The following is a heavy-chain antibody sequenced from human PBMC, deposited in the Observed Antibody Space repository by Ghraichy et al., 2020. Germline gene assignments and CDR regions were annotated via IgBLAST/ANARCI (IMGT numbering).Heavy chain of an antibody. CDR2: FYHSGST. V-gene: IGHV4-30-2*01. J-gene: IGHJ5*02. Sequence: SETLSLTCAVSGGSISSGGYSWSWIRQPPGKGLEWIGYFYHSGSTYYNPSLKSRVTISVDRSNNQFSLKLTSLTAADTAVYYCARGGTPNYYGSGSGWFDPWGQGTLVTVSS. CDR3: ARGGTPNYYGSGSGWFDP. CDR1: GGSISSGGYS. D-gene: IGHD3-10*01.